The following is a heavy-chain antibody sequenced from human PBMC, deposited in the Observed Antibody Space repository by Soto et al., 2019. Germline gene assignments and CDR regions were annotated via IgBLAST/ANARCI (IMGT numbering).Heavy chain of an antibody. J-gene: IGHJ6*03. CDR1: GFTLSTYR. D-gene: IGHD3-9*01. Sequence: EVQLVECGGGLVKPGGSLRLSCAASGFTLSTYRMSWVRQAPGKALEWVSSISSSSGYIYYADSVKGRFTISRDNAKNSLDLQMNSLRAEATAVYYCARDQVEYDIMTERYFYYMDVWGTCTTVTISS. V-gene: IGHV3-21*04. CDR2: ISSSSGYI. CDR3: ARDQVEYDIMTERYFYYMDV.